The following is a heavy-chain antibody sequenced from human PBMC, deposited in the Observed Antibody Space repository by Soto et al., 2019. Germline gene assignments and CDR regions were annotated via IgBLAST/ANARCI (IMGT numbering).Heavy chain of an antibody. V-gene: IGHV4-30-2*01. D-gene: IGHD3-3*01. CDR1: GGSISSGCYS. CDR2: IYHSGST. J-gene: IGHJ5*02. CDR3: ARGRLRFLEWSNNWFDP. Sequence: SESLSLTCAVSGGSISSGCYSWSWIRQPPGKGLEWIGYIYHSGSTYYNPSLKSRVTISVDRSKNQFSLKLSSVTAADTAVYYCARGRLRFLEWSNNWFDPWGQGTLVTVSS.